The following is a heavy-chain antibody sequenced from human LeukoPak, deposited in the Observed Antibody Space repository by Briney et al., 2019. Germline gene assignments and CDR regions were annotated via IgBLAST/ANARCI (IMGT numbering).Heavy chain of an antibody. CDR1: GGTFSSYA. D-gene: IGHD3-9*01. V-gene: IGHV1-69*05. CDR2: IIPIFGTA. J-gene: IGHJ3*02. CDR3: ARERLVGWGDDACDI. Sequence: ASVTVSCKASGGTFSSYAISWVRQAPGQGLEWMGGIIPIFGTANYAQKFQGRVTMTRDTSTSTVYLELSSLRFEDTAVYYCARERLVGWGDDACDIWGQGTMVTVSS.